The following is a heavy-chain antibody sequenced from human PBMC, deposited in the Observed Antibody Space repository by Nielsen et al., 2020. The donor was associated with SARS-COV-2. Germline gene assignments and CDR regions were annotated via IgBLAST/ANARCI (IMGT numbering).Heavy chain of an antibody. CDR2: INPSGGST. D-gene: IGHD1-26*01. V-gene: IGHV1-46*01. CDR1: GYTFTSYY. Sequence: ASVKVSCKASGYTFTSYYIHWVRQAPGQGPEWMGKINPSGGSTNYAQKFQGRVTMTRDTSISTAYMELNSLTSEDTAVYFCTVQVGVDDNYMDVWGKGTTVTVSS. J-gene: IGHJ6*03. CDR3: TVQVGVDDNYMDV.